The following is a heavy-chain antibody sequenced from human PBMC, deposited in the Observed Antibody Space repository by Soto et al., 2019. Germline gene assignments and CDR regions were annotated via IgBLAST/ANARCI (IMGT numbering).Heavy chain of an antibody. Sequence: ESGGGLVKPGGSLSLFCAPSGFTFSNAWTNWVRPAPGQWVEWVGSIKSTTDGGTTDYAAPVKGRFTISSDDSKNTLYLQMHSLKTEATAVYYCTTRLSRDGYNVGWFDPWGQGTLVTVSS. J-gene: IGHJ5*02. CDR3: TTRLSRDGYNVGWFDP. CDR1: GFTFSNAW. CDR2: IKSTTDGGTT. V-gene: IGHV3-15*07. D-gene: IGHD5-12*01.